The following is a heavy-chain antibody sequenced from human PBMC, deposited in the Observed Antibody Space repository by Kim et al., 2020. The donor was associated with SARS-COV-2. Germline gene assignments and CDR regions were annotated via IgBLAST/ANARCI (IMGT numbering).Heavy chain of an antibody. CDR2: ISAYNGNT. V-gene: IGHV1-18*01. CDR1: GYTFTSYG. CDR3: ARDRGGALRKVVNGLDY. D-gene: IGHD2-15*01. Sequence: ASVKVSCKASGYTFTSYGISWVRQAPGQGLEWMGWISAYNGNTNYAQKLQGRVTMTTDTSTSTAYMELRSLRSDDTAVYYCARDRGGALRKVVNGLDYWGQGTLVTVSS. J-gene: IGHJ4*02.